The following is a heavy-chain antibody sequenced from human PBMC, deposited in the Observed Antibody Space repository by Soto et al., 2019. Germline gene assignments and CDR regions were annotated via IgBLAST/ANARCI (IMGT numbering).Heavy chain of an antibody. V-gene: IGHV1-69*13. Sequence: GASVKVSCKASGGTFSSYAISWVRQAPGQGLEWMGGIIPIFGTANYAQKFQGRVTITADESTSTAYMELSSLRSEDTAVYYSARGISGSYSGYGMDVWGQGTTVTVSS. CDR1: GGTFSSYA. D-gene: IGHD1-26*01. CDR3: ARGISGSYSGYGMDV. J-gene: IGHJ6*02. CDR2: IIPIFGTA.